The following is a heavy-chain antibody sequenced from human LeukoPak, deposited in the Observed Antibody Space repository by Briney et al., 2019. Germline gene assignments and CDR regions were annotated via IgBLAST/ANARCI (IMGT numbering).Heavy chain of an antibody. V-gene: IGHV1-2*02. J-gene: IGHJ4*02. CDR1: GYTFTGYY. CDR2: INPNSGGT. CDR3: SRGGMITFGGVIVPHDY. D-gene: IGHD3-16*02. Sequence: ASVKVSCKASGYTFTGYYMHWVRQAPGQGLEWMGWINPNSGGTNYAQTFQGRVTMTRDTSISTAYMELSRLRSDDTAVYYCSRGGMITFGGVIVPHDYWGQGTLVTVSS.